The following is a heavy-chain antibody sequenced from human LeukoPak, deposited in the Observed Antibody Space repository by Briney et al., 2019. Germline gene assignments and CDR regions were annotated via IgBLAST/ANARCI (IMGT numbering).Heavy chain of an antibody. CDR1: GFTFDDYA. CDR2: ISGDGGST. J-gene: IGHJ4*02. Sequence: GGSLRLSCAASGFTFDDYAMHWVRQAPGKGLEWVSLISGDGGSTYYADFVKGRFTISRDNSKNSLYLQMNSLRTEDTALYYCAKDRSDGYNSGFDYWGQGTLVTVSS. V-gene: IGHV3-43*02. D-gene: IGHD5-24*01. CDR3: AKDRSDGYNSGFDY.